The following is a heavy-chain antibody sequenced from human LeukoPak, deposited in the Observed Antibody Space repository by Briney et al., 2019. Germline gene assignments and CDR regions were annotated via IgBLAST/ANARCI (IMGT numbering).Heavy chain of an antibody. V-gene: IGHV3-23*01. CDR2: MIGAGTST. CDR3: AKHTISILTGFSLFDF. Sequence: GGSLSLSCAVSRFTFSSYWMSWVRQAPGKGLEWVSAMIGAGTSTYYADSVKGRFTISRDNSKNTLYLQMNSLRAEDTAVYYCAKHTISILTGFSLFDFWGQGTLVTVSS. D-gene: IGHD3-9*01. CDR1: RFTFSSYW. J-gene: IGHJ4*02.